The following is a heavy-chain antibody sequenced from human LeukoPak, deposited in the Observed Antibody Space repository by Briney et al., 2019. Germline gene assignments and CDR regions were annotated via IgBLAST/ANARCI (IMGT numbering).Heavy chain of an antibody. D-gene: IGHD3-10*01. Sequence: SETLSLTCTVSGGSISSSSYYWGWIRQPPGKGLEWIGSIYYSGSTYYNPPLKSRVTISVDTSKNQFSLKLSSVTAADTAVYYCARDDLSYGSGAGGYAFDIWGQGTMVTVSS. CDR2: IYYSGST. CDR1: GGSISSSSYY. CDR3: ARDDLSYGSGAGGYAFDI. J-gene: IGHJ3*02. V-gene: IGHV4-31*03.